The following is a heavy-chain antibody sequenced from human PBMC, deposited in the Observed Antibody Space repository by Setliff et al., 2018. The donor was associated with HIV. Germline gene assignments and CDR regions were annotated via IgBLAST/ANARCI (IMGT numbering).Heavy chain of an antibody. J-gene: IGHJ4*02. CDR1: GGSVNNNNCY. V-gene: IGHV4-39*07. Sequence: KTSETLSLTCTVSGGSVNNNNCYWGWIRQPPGKGLEWIGNIYYSGSTYYTPSLKSRVTISVDTSKNQFSLRLSSVTAADTAVYYCARIPPELDFDSWGQGTLVTVSS. D-gene: IGHD1-26*01. CDR2: IYYSGST. CDR3: ARIPPELDFDS.